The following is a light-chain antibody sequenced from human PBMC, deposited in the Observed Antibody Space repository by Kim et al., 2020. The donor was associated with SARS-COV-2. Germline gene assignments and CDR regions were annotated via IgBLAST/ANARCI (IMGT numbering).Light chain of an antibody. CDR1: SSDVGHYNH. CDR2: DVS. CDR3: SSYAGNYISV. J-gene: IGLJ2*01. Sequence: QSALTQPRSVSGSPGQSVSISCSGTSSDVGHYNHVSWYQQHPGKVPKLIIYDVSKRPSGVPDRFSGSKSGNTASLTISGLQTEDEADYYCSSYAGNYISVFGGGTQLTVL. V-gene: IGLV2-11*01.